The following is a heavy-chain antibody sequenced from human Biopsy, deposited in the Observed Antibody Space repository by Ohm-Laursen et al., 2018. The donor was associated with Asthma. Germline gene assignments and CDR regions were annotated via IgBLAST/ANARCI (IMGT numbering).Heavy chain of an antibody. V-gene: IGHV1-24*01. D-gene: IGHD1-1*01. CDR2: FDIEDGEA. CDR1: GDTLTERS. J-gene: IGHJ4*02. CDR3: ATDLWNPHKDYDY. Sequence: GSSVKVSCKVSGDTLTERSIHWVRQAPGKGLEWMGGFDIEDGEASYAQKFKGRVTLTEDPSTDTVYMEVSSLRSDDTAVYYCATDLWNPHKDYDYWGQGTLVTVSS.